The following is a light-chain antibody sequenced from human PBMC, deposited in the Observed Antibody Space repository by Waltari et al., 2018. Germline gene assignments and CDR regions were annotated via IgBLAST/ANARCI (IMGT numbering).Light chain of an antibody. J-gene: IGKJ4*01. CDR3: QQSYSTPLT. Sequence: DIQMTQSPSSLSASVGDRVTITCRASQSISSYLNWYQQKPGKAPKLLIYAAYSLQSGVPSRFSGSGSGKDFNHTNSSQQPEDFASDYCQQSYSTPLTVGGGTKVEIK. CDR2: AAY. V-gene: IGKV1-39*01. CDR1: QSISSY.